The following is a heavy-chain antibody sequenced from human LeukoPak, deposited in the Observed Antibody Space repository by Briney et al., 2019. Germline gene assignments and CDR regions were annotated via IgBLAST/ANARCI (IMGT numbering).Heavy chain of an antibody. J-gene: IGHJ5*02. CDR1: GGSISSYY. D-gene: IGHD3-10*01. V-gene: IGHV4-59*12. CDR2: IYYSGST. CDR3: ARMVDWFDP. Sequence: KTSETLSLTCTVSGGSISSYYWSWIRQPPGKGLEWIGYIYYSGSTNYNPSLKSRVTISVDTSKNQFSLKLSSVTAADTAVYYCARMVDWFDPWGQGTLVTVSS.